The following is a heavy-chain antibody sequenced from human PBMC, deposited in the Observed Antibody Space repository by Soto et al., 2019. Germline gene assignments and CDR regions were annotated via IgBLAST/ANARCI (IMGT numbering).Heavy chain of an antibody. CDR2: ISSSSSYI. V-gene: IGHV3-21*01. CDR3: ARVGGGYQLLHAFDI. J-gene: IGHJ3*02. CDR1: GFTFSSYS. D-gene: IGHD2-2*01. Sequence: EVQVVESGGGLVKPGGSLRLSCAASGFTFSSYSMNWVRQAPGKGLEWVSSISSSSSYIYYADSVNGRFTISRDNAKNSLYLQMNSLRAEDTAVYYCARVGGGYQLLHAFDIWGQGTMVTVSS.